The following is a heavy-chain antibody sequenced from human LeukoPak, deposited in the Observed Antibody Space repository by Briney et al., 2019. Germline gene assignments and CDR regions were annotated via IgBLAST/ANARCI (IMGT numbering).Heavy chain of an antibody. CDR2: ITGSGGNT. D-gene: IGHD2-15*01. CDR1: GFTFSSYV. Sequence: GGSLRLSCAASGFTFSSYVIKWVRQAPGKGLEWVSGITGSGGNTYYADSVKGRFIISRDNSKSTLCLQMNSLRAEDTAVYYCAKQLGYCSDGSCYFPYWGQGTLVTVSS. V-gene: IGHV3-23*01. CDR3: AKQLGYCSDGSCYFPY. J-gene: IGHJ4*02.